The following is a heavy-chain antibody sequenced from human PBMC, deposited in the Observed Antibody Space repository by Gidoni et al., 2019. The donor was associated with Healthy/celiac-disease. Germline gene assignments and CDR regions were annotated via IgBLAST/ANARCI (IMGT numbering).Heavy chain of an antibody. D-gene: IGHD2-2*02. J-gene: IGHJ4*02. V-gene: IGHV3-9*01. CDR2: ISWNSGSI. CDR1: GFTFDDYA. Sequence: EVQLVESGGGLVQPGRSLRLSCAASGFTFDDYAMHWVRQAPGKGLEWVSGISWNSGSIGYADSVKGRFTISRDNAKNSLYLQMNSLRAEDTALYYCAKDRDCSSTSCYRGFDYWGQGTPVTVSS. CDR3: AKDRDCSSTSCYRGFDY.